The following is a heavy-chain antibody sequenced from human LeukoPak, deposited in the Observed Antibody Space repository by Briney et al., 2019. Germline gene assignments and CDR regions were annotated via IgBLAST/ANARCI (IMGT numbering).Heavy chain of an antibody. CDR3: AKDGGDYYGSGSYGYYYYMDV. J-gene: IGHJ6*03. CDR2: ISWNSGSI. CDR1: GFTFDDYA. V-gene: IGHV3-9*01. Sequence: GGSLRLSCAASGFTFDDYAMHWVRQAPGKGLEWVSSISWNSGSIGYADSVKGRFTISRDNAKNSLYLQMNSLRAEDTALYYCAKDGGDYYGSGSYGYYYYMDVWGKGTTVTISS. D-gene: IGHD3-10*01.